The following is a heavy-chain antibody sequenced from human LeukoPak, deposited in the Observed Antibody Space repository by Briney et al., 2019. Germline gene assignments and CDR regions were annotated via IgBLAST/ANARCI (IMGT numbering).Heavy chain of an antibody. D-gene: IGHD3-10*01. CDR2: MYYSGST. Sequence: SETLSLTCTVSGGSISTYYWSWIRQPPGKGLEWIGYMYYSGSTSYNPSLKSRVTISVDTSKNQFSLKLSSVTAADTAVYYCARGRITMVRGVRSGWFDPWGQGTLVTVSS. J-gene: IGHJ5*02. CDR1: GGSISTYY. CDR3: ARGRITMVRGVRSGWFDP. V-gene: IGHV4-59*12.